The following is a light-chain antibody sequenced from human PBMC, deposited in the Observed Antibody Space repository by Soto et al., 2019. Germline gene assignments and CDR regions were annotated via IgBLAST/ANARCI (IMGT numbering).Light chain of an antibody. V-gene: IGLV2-14*01. CDR3: SSSIGSSTLV. Sequence: QSALTQPASVSASPGQSITISCTEATTAVGGYNYVSWYQLHPGKAPKLIIYDVNYRPSGVSHRFSGSKSGNTASLTVSGLQPADEADYYCSSSIGSSTLVFGGGTKLTVL. J-gene: IGLJ2*01. CDR1: TTAVGGYNY. CDR2: DVN.